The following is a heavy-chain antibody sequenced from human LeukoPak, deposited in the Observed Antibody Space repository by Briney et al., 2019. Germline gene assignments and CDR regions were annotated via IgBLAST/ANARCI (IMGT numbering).Heavy chain of an antibody. CDR2: IYYSGST. CDR3: ARVYYYYYYMDV. CDR1: GGSISSSSYY. J-gene: IGHJ6*03. Sequence: SETLSFTCTVSGGSISSSSYYWGWIRQPPGKGLEWIGSIYYSGSTYYNPSLKSRVTISVDTSKNQFSLKLSSVTAADAAVYYCARVYYYYYYMDVWGKGTTVTVSS. V-gene: IGHV4-39*07.